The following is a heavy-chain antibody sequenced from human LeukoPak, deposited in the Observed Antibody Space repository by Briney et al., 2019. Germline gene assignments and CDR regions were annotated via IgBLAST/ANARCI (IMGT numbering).Heavy chain of an antibody. V-gene: IGHV3-21*01. CDR3: ARDLAYYYGMDV. J-gene: IGHJ6*02. D-gene: IGHD3-16*01. Sequence: GGSLRLSCTASGFTFSGYSMNWIRQAPGKGLEWVSSFGTRSTSIYHAGSVKGRFAISRDNAKNSLYLQMNSLRAEDTAVYYCARDLAYYYGMDVWGQGTTVTVSS. CDR1: GFTFSGYS. CDR2: FGTRSTSI.